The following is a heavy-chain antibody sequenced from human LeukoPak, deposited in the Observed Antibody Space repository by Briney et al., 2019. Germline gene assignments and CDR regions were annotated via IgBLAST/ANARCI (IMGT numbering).Heavy chain of an antibody. D-gene: IGHD3-10*01. CDR2: VYYSGST. Sequence: SETLSLTCTVSGGSISSYYWSWLRQPPGKGLEWIGYVYYSGSTNYNPSLQSRVTISLDTSKNQFSLKLSSVTAADTAVYYCARTYYYGSGSYWPFDYWGQGTLVTVSS. CDR1: GGSISSYY. V-gene: IGHV4-59*01. CDR3: ARTYYYGSGSYWPFDY. J-gene: IGHJ4*02.